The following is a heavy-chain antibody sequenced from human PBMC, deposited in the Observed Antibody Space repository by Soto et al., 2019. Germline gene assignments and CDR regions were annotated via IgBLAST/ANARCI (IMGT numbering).Heavy chain of an antibody. J-gene: IGHJ6*02. V-gene: IGHV4-34*01. D-gene: IGHD2-2*01. CDR2: INHSGST. CDR1: GGSFSGYY. CDR3: ARLDIVVVPAARTQKYLMGSSGMDV. Sequence: KPSETLSLTCAVYGGSFSGYYWSWIRQPPGKGLEWIGEINHSGSTNYNPSLKSRVTISVDTSKNQFSLKLSSVTAADTAVYYCARLDIVVVPAARTQKYLMGSSGMDVWGQGTTVTVS.